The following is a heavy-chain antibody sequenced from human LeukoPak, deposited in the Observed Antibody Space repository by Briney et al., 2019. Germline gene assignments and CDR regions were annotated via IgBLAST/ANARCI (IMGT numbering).Heavy chain of an antibody. CDR2: IYSTGST. V-gene: IGHV4-4*07. CDR3: ARQIASAGTAGFDF. CDR1: GGSINIYS. Sequence: SETLSLTCTVSGGSINIYSWSWIRQPAGKGLEWIGRIYSTGSTNYNPSLKSRVTMSVDTSKNQFSLRLRSVTAADTAVYYCARQIASAGTAGFDFWGQGALVTVSS. J-gene: IGHJ4*02. D-gene: IGHD6-13*01.